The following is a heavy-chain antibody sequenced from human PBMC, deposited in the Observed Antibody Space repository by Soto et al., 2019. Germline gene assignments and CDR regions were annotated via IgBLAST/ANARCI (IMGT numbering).Heavy chain of an antibody. CDR2: ISSSGSYI. Sequence: GGSLRLSCAASGFTFSSYSMDWVRQAPGKGLEWVSSISSSGSYIYYADSVKGRFTISRDNAKNSLYLQMNSLRAEDTAVYYCVRGTFYYDSNAYCGYWGQGTVVAVGS. J-gene: IGHJ4*02. D-gene: IGHD3-22*01. CDR1: GFTFSSYS. CDR3: VRGTFYYDSNAYCGY. V-gene: IGHV3-21*01.